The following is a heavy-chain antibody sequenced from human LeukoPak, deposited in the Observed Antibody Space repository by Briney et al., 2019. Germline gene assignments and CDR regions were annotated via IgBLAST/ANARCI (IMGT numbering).Heavy chain of an antibody. CDR3: AREFRGYCSSTSCYDPFDY. J-gene: IGHJ4*02. CDR2: ISYDGSNK. Sequence: GRSLRLSCAASGFTFSSYAMHWVRQAPGKGLEWVAVISYDGSNKYYADSVKGRFTISRDNSKNTLYLQMNSLRAEDTAVYYCAREFRGYCSSTSCYDPFDYWGQGTLVTVSS. CDR1: GFTFSSYA. V-gene: IGHV3-30-3*01. D-gene: IGHD2-2*01.